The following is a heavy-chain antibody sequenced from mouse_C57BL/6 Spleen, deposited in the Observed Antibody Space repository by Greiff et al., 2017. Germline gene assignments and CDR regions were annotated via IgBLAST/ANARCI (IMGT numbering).Heavy chain of an antibody. D-gene: IGHD1-1*01. J-gene: IGHJ1*03. CDR3: ARGSYYYGSSPYWYFDV. Sequence: VQLQQPGAELVRPGSSVKLSCKASGYTFTSYWMHWVKQRPIQGLEWIGNIDPSDSETHYNQKFKDKATLTVDKSSSTAYMQLSSLTSEDSAVXYCARGSYYYGSSPYWYFDVWGTGTTVTVSS. V-gene: IGHV1-52*01. CDR1: GYTFTSYW. CDR2: IDPSDSET.